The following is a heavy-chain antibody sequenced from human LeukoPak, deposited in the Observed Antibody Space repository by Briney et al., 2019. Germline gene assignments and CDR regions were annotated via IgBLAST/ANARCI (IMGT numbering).Heavy chain of an antibody. V-gene: IGHV3-48*03. CDR1: GFTLSSHD. J-gene: IGHJ4*02. Sequence: PGGSLRLSCAASGFTLSSHDMNWVRQAPGKGLEWVSYISSSGTTMYYADSVKGRFTISRDNAKNSLYLQMNSLRAEDTAVYYCATYVITYYWGQGTLVTVSS. CDR2: ISSSGTTM. D-gene: IGHD3-16*01. CDR3: ATYVITYY.